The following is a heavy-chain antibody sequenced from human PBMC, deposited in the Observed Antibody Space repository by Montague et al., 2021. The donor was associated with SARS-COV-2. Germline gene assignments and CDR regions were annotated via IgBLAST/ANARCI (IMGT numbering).Heavy chain of an antibody. CDR1: GFSLSTGGMC. CDR2: IDWDDDK. V-gene: IGHV2-70*11. D-gene: IGHD3-9*01. Sequence: PALVKPTQTPTLTCTFSGFSLSTGGMCVSWIRQPPGKALEWLARIDWDDDKYYSTSLKTRLTISKDTSKNQVVLTMTNMDPVDTATYYCARIRYDILTGYQTLFDYWGQGTLGTVSS. J-gene: IGHJ4*02. CDR3: ARIRYDILTGYQTLFDY.